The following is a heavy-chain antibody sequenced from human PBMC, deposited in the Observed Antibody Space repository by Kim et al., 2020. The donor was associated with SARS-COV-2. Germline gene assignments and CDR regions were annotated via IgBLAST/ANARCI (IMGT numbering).Heavy chain of an antibody. Sequence: SETLSLTCTVSGGSISSSSYYWGWIRQPPGKELEWIGSIYYSGSTYYNLSLKSRVTISVDTSKNQFSLKLSSVTAADTAVYYCARHRASGVVVPAAIRAPFDSWGQGTLVTVSS. D-gene: IGHD2-2*01. J-gene: IGHJ4*02. CDR2: IYYSGST. CDR1: GGSISSSSYY. V-gene: IGHV4-39*01. CDR3: ARHRASGVVVPAAIRAPFDS.